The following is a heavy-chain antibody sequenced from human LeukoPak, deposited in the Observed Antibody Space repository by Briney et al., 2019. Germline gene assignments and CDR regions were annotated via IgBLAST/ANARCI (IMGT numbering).Heavy chain of an antibody. D-gene: IGHD3-22*01. CDR1: GLTVSSSY. V-gene: IGHV3-53*01. CDR2: IYSDDRI. Sequence: GGSLRLSCAASGLTVSSSYMSWVRQAPGKGLEWVSIIYSDDRIFYADSLKGRFTISRDNSKNTLYLQMSSLRAEDTAVYYCASHYYDSRGYYYFDFWGQGTLVTVSS. CDR3: ASHYYDSRGYYYFDF. J-gene: IGHJ4*02.